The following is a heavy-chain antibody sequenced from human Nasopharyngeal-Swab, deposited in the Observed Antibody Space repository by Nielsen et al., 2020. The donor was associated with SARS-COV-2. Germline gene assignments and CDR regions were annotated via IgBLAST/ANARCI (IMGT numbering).Heavy chain of an antibody. CDR1: GFTFSSHG. CDR3: AKDQWPRYDILTGWNGMDV. V-gene: IGHV3-30*02. D-gene: IGHD3-9*01. Sequence: GGSLRLSCAASGFTFSSHGMHWVRQAPGKGLEWVATISYEGRIKYYGDSVEGRFTISRDNSKKTLYLEMNSLRPEDTAIYSCAKDQWPRYDILTGWNGMDVWGQGTTVIVSS. CDR2: ISYEGRIK. J-gene: IGHJ6*02.